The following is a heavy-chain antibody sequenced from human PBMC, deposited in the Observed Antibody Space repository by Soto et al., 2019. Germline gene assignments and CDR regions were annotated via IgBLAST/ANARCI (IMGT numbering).Heavy chain of an antibody. J-gene: IGHJ5*02. CDR1: GYTFTGQF. CDR2: INPNSGAS. D-gene: IGHD5-12*01. Sequence: ASVKVSCKASGYTFTGQFIHWVRQAPGQGLEWMGWINPNSGASNFAQKFQGRVAMTRDTSISTAYMELRRLKSDDTAIYYCTRGRFNRLVWSDHWGQGTLVTVSS. CDR3: TRGRFNRLVWSDH. V-gene: IGHV1-2*02.